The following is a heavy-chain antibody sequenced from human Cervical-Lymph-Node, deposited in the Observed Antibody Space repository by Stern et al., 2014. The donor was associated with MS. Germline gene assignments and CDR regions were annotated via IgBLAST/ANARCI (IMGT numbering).Heavy chain of an antibody. CDR1: GGTFNTQA. J-gene: IGHJ6*02. CDR3: ATPSTVIVGGRDV. CDR2: IIPIFGTP. V-gene: IGHV1-69*01. Sequence: VQLVQSGAEVKKPGSSVKVSCKTSGGTFNTQAINWVRQAPGQGLEWVGGIIPIFGTPNYAQKIQDRVTITADESTSTAYMALSSLRSEDTAVYYCATPSTVIVGGRDVGGQGTTVTVSS. D-gene: IGHD4-17*01.